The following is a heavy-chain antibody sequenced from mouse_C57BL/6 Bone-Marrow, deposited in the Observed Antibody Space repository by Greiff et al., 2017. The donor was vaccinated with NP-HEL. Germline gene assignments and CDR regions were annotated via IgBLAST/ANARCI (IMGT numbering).Heavy chain of an antibody. Sequence: EVQLQQSGPGMVKPSQSLSLTCTVTGYSITSGYDWHWNRHFPGNILEWMGYISYSGSTNYNPSLKSRISITHDTSKNQFCRKLNAVTTEETAAYDCAREDYGSRGFDYWGQGTTLTVSS. CDR1: GYSITSGYD. CDR3: AREDYGSRGFDY. CDR2: ISYSGST. V-gene: IGHV3-1*01. J-gene: IGHJ2*01. D-gene: IGHD1-1*01.